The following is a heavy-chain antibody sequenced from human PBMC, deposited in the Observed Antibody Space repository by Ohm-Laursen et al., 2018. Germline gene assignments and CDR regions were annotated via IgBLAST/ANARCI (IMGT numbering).Heavy chain of an antibody. D-gene: IGHD4-17*01. CDR1: GFTFSNYV. CDR2: ISGSAGTT. CDR3: AKRMTTGTTNYFGY. Sequence: SLRLSCTASGFTFSNYVMTWVRQAPGKGLEWVSSISGSAGTTFYADSVKGRFTISRDNSNNALYLQMNSLRAEDSAVYYCAKRMTTGTTNYFGYWGQGTLVTVSS. V-gene: IGHV3-23*01. J-gene: IGHJ4*02.